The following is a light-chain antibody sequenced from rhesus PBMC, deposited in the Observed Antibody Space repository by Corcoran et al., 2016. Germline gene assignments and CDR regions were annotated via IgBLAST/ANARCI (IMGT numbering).Light chain of an antibody. CDR3: LQGYSTPFT. CDR1: QGISDD. J-gene: IGKJ3*01. Sequence: DIQMTQSPSSLSASVGDRVTITCRASQGISDDLSWYQQKPGKAPKRLIYAASSLESGVPPRFSGSGSGTEFTLTINSLQPEDFAAYYCLQGYSTPFTFGPGTKLDIK. CDR2: AAS. V-gene: IGKV1-36*02.